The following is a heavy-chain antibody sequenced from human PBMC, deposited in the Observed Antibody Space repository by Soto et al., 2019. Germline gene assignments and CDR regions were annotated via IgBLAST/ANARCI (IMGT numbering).Heavy chain of an antibody. CDR1: GGSISSDGYY. CDR2: IYYSGRT. CDR3: ARELSNSPDYFDY. V-gene: IGHV4-30-4*01. D-gene: IGHD6-6*01. J-gene: IGHJ4*02. Sequence: SETLSLTCTVSGGSISSDGYYWSWIRQPPGKGLEWIGYIYYSGRTAHNPSLKSRLIISIDTSKNQFSLNLNSVSGADTAVCYCARELSNSPDYFDYWGQGTLVTVSS.